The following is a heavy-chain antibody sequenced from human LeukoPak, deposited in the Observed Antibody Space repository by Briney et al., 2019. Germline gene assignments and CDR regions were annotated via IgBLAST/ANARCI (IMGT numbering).Heavy chain of an antibody. CDR2: INPNSGGT. D-gene: IGHD6-13*01. CDR3: ASAYSSSWYRPDY. J-gene: IGHJ4*02. Sequence: ASVKVSCKASGYTLTGYYMHWVRQAPGQGLEWMGWINPNSGGTNYAQKFQGWVTMTRDTSISTAYMELSRLRSDDTAVYYCASAYSSSWYRPDYWGQGTLVTVSS. V-gene: IGHV1-2*04. CDR1: GYTLTGYY.